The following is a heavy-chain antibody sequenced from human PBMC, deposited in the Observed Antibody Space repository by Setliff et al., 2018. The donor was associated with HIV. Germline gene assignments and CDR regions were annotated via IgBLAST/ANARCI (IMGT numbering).Heavy chain of an antibody. J-gene: IGHJ6*03. CDR2: ISSSSSYI. CDR1: GFTFSSYS. Sequence: SCAASGFTFSSYSMNWVRQAPGKGLEWVSSISSSSSYIYYADSVKGRFTISRDNAKNSLYLQMNSLRAEDTAVYYCARDPSYYDILTGYYYYYYMDVWGKGTTVTVSS. D-gene: IGHD3-9*01. CDR3: ARDPSYYDILTGYYYYYYMDV. V-gene: IGHV3-21*01.